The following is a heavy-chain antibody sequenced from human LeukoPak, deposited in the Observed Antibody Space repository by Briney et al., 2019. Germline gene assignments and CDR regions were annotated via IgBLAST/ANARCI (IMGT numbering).Heavy chain of an antibody. CDR1: GFTFTRYA. CDR3: AKESSSRGWYGPDY. J-gene: IGHJ4*02. Sequence: GGSLRLSCAASGFTFTRYAMTWVRQAPGRELEWVSTITGDGDGAYYPDSVKGRFTTSRDNAKNTLYLQMNSLRADDTAVYYCAKESSSRGWYGPDYWGQGTLVTVSS. CDR2: ITGDGDGA. D-gene: IGHD6-19*01. V-gene: IGHV3-23*01.